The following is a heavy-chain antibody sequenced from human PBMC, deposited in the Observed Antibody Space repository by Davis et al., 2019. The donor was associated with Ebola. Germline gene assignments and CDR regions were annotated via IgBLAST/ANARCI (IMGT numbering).Heavy chain of an antibody. CDR3: ATVANYYDSSGYYHRWYFDL. D-gene: IGHD3-22*01. CDR2: LYSGGST. V-gene: IGHV3-66*01. J-gene: IGHJ2*01. CDR1: GFTVSSNY. Sequence: GESLKISCGASGFTVSSNYMSWVRQAPGKGLEWVSVLYSGGSTYYADSVKGRFTISRDNSKNTLYLQMNSLRAEDTAVYYCATVANYYDSSGYYHRWYFDLWGRGTLVTVSS.